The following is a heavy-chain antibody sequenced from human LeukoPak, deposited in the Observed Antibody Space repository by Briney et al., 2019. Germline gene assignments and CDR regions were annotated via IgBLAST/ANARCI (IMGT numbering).Heavy chain of an antibody. D-gene: IGHD6-6*01. Sequence: GESLRLSCAASGFPFSNYWMNWVRQAPGKGLEWVANIKQDGSEKYYVDSVKGRFTISRDNAKNTLYLQLNSLRPEDTAVYYCARDYSSWFDYWGQGTLVTVSS. J-gene: IGHJ4*02. CDR3: ARDYSSWFDY. CDR2: IKQDGSEK. CDR1: GFPFSNYW. V-gene: IGHV3-7*04.